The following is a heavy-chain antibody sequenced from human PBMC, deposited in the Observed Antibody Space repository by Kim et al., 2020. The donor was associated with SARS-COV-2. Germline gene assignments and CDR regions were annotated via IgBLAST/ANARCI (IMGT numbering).Heavy chain of an antibody. D-gene: IGHD4-17*01. CDR3: AREYYGGSATRDFDS. J-gene: IGHJ4*02. V-gene: IGHV1-18*01. Sequence: KLKGRVTLTADTSTSTAYMEMRSLSSADTAVYYCAREYYGGSATRDFDSWGQGTLVTVSS.